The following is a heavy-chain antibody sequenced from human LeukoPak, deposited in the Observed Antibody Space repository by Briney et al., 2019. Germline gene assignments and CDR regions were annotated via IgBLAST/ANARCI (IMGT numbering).Heavy chain of an antibody. CDR2: FDPEDGET. J-gene: IGHJ6*03. CDR3: TRGSIAYYYMDV. D-gene: IGHD3-16*01. Sequence: ASETVSCKVSGYTLTELSMHWVRQAPRKGLEWMGGFDPEDGETIYAQKFQGRVTMTEDTSTDTAYMELSSLRSEDTAVYYCTRGSIAYYYMDVWGKGTTVTISS. V-gene: IGHV1-24*01. CDR1: GYTLTELS.